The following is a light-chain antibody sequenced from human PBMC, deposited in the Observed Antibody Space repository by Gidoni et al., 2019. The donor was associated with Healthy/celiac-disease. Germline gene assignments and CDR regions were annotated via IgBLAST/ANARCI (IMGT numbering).Light chain of an antibody. J-gene: IGLJ1*01. CDR2: GNS. V-gene: IGLV1-40*01. CDR3: QSYDSSRRV. Sequence: QSVLTPPPSVSAAPGQRVTISCPGSSSNIGAGYDVHWYQQLPGTAPKLLIYGNSNRPSGVPDRFAGSKSGTSASLAITGLQAEDEADYYCQSYDSSRRVFGTGTKVTVL. CDR1: SSNIGAGYD.